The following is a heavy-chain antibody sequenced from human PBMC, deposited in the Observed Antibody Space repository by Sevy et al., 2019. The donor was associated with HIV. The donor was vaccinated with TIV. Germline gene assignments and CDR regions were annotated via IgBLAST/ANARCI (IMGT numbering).Heavy chain of an antibody. CDR2: ISSNGGST. D-gene: IGHD2-21*02. Sequence: GGSLRLSCSASGFTFSSYAMHWVRQAPGKGLEYVSAISSNGGSTYYADSVKGRFTISRDNSKNTLYLQMSSLRAEDTAVYYCARVAVEYCTDDCYHRFDYWGQGTQVTVSS. CDR1: GFTFSSYA. J-gene: IGHJ4*02. V-gene: IGHV3-64D*06. CDR3: ARVAVEYCTDDCYHRFDY.